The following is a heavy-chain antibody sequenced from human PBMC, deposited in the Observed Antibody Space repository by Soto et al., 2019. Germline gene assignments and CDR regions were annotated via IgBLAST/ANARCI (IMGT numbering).Heavy chain of an antibody. D-gene: IGHD3-3*01. J-gene: IGHJ4*02. V-gene: IGHV3-30-3*01. Sequence: QVQLVESGGGVVQPGRSLRLSCAASGFTFSNYAMHWVRQAPGKGLEWVAVISYDGSSKYYADSVKGRFNLSRDNSKSTLYLQMNSLRTEDTAVYYCAGERETYVFWSGADNWGQGTLVTVSS. CDR2: ISYDGSSK. CDR1: GFTFSNYA. CDR3: AGERETYVFWSGADN.